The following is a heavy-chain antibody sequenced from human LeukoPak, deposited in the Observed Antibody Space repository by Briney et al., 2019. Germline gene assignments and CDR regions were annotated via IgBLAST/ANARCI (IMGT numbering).Heavy chain of an antibody. D-gene: IGHD3-3*01. J-gene: IGHJ3*02. Sequence: PGGSLRLSCAASGFTVSSNYMSWVRQAPGKGLEWVSVIYSGGSTYYADSVKGRFTISRDNSKNTLYLQMNSLRAEDTAVYYCARGESITIFGVVQTSWAFDIWGQGTMVTV. CDR2: IYSGGST. CDR1: GFTVSSNY. V-gene: IGHV3-53*01. CDR3: ARGESITIFGVVQTSWAFDI.